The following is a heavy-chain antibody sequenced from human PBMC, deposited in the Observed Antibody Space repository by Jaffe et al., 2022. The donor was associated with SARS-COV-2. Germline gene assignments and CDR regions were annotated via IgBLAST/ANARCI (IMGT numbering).Heavy chain of an antibody. CDR2: ISYDGSNK. CDR1: GFTFSSYG. Sequence: QVQLVESGGGVVQPGRSLRLSCAASGFTFSSYGMHWVRQAPGKGLEWVAVISYDGSNKYYADSVKGRFTISRDNSKNTLYLQMNSLRAEDTAVYYCAKDLYDILTGPRGYYYYYYGMDVWGQGTTVTVSS. J-gene: IGHJ6*02. V-gene: IGHV3-30*18. D-gene: IGHD3-9*01. CDR3: AKDLYDILTGPRGYYYYYYGMDV.